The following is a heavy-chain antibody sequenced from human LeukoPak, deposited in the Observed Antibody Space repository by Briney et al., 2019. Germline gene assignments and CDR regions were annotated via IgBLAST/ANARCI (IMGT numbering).Heavy chain of an antibody. V-gene: IGHV1-69*01. D-gene: IGHD4-17*01. CDR1: GGTFSSYA. J-gene: IGHJ4*02. CDR2: IIPIFGTA. Sequence: SVKVSCKASGGTFSSYAISWVRQAPGQGLEWMGGIIPIFGTANYAQKFQGRVTITADESTSTAYMELSSLRSEDTAVYYCARSTTVTIYYFDYWGQGTLVTVSS. CDR3: ARSTTVTIYYFDY.